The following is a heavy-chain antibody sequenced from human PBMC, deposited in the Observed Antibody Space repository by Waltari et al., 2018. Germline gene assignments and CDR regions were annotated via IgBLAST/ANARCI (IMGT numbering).Heavy chain of an antibody. J-gene: IGHJ5*02. Sequence: EVHLVESGGGFVQPGGSLRLSCAVSEFTFSDYWMHWVRQAPGKGLVWVSRINNDGRSTSYADSMKGRFTVSRDNAKNTLYLQMNSLTVDDTAVYYCAKDQWFGAWGQGTLVTVSS. CDR1: EFTFSDYW. CDR2: INNDGRST. CDR3: AKDQWFGA. V-gene: IGHV3-74*01.